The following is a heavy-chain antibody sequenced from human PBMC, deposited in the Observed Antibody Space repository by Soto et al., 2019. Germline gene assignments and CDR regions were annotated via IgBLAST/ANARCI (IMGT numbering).Heavy chain of an antibody. CDR3: ARVHVMVVAGSTFAY. Sequence: SEALSLTSIVSVGTISSYYWSWFRQPPGKGPEWIASIYHGGTTFYNPSLKSRITISVDTSNNQFSLKLTSVTAADTAVYYCARVHVMVVAGSTFAYWGQGTQVTVSS. CDR2: IYHGGTT. J-gene: IGHJ4*02. V-gene: IGHV4-59*08. CDR1: VGTISSYY. D-gene: IGHD6-19*01.